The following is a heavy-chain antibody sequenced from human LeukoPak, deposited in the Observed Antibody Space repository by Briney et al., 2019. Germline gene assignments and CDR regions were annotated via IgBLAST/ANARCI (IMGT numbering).Heavy chain of an antibody. CDR3: GKKAGDCGRNSCYSIDY. CDR1: GGSFSSEA. V-gene: IGHV1-69*05. Sequence: GASVKVSCKAFGGSFSSEAISWVRQAPGQGLEWMGGIIPIFGTPNYAQKFQGRLTITTDESTSTAYMEVSSLRSEDTAVYYCGKKAGDCGRNSCYSIDYWGQGTLVTVSS. J-gene: IGHJ4*02. CDR2: IIPIFGTP. D-gene: IGHD2-15*01.